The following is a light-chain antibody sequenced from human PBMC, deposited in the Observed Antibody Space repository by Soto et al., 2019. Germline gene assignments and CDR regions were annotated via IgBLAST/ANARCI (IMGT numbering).Light chain of an antibody. CDR3: QERGRWPRAT. CDR2: TAS. V-gene: IGKV3-11*01. J-gene: IGKJ4*01. CDR1: QNVGLN. Sequence: EMVLTQSPTLSLSPGESATLSCRASQNVGLNFAWYQQKSGQPPRLLIHTASSRATGIPARFSGSGSRTDFTLTISSLEPEDIAVYYCQERGRWPRATFGGGTKVEMK.